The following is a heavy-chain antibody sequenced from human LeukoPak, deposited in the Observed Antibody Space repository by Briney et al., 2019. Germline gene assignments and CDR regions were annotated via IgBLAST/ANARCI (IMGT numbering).Heavy chain of an antibody. D-gene: IGHD1-26*01. CDR1: GGTFSSYS. V-gene: IGHV1-69*13. Sequence: SVKVSCKASGGTFSSYSISWVRQAPGQGLEWMGGIIPIFDTADYAQKFQGRVTITADESTNTAYMELSSLRSEDTAVFYCARISLGAIWGYYYGMDVWGQGTTVTVSS. CDR3: ARISLGAIWGYYYGMDV. CDR2: IIPIFDTA. J-gene: IGHJ6*02.